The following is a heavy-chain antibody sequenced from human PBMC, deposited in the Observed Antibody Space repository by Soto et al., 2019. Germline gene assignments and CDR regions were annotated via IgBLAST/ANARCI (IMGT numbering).Heavy chain of an antibody. Sequence: EVPLVESGGGLVQPGGSHRLSCAASGFTFSNAWMSWVRQAPGKGLEWVGRIKRNTDGGTTDYAAPVQGRFTISRDDSKNTLYLQMDSLKTEDTAVYYCTTGMTTVTAGFDYWGQGTLVTVSS. D-gene: IGHD4-17*01. V-gene: IGHV3-15*01. CDR3: TTGMTTVTAGFDY. CDR1: GFTFSNAW. CDR2: IKRNTDGGTT. J-gene: IGHJ4*02.